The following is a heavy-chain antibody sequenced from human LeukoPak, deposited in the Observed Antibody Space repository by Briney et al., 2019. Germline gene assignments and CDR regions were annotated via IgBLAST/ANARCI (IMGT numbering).Heavy chain of an antibody. CDR2: IYSGGNT. CDR1: GLTVSSNY. J-gene: IGHJ4*02. Sequence: GGSLRLSCVASGLTVSSNYMSWVRQAPGKGLEWVSVIYSGGNTYYADSVKGRFTISRDNSKNTLYLQMNSLRAEDTAVYYCARSGALRYFDWLFFDYWGQGTLVTVSS. D-gene: IGHD3-9*01. CDR3: ARSGALRYFDWLFFDY. V-gene: IGHV3-53*01.